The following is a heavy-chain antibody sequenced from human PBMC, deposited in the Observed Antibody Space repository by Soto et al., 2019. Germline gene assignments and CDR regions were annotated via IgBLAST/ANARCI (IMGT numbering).Heavy chain of an antibody. J-gene: IGHJ6*02. CDR3: ARSQGSSTSLEIYYYYYYGMDV. V-gene: IGHV1-69*01. Sequence: QVQLVQSGAEVKKPGSSVKVSCKASGGTFGSYAISWVRQGPGQGLEWMGGIIPIPGTANYAQKFQGRVTIAAVESTSTAYMELRSLRSEDTAVYYCARSQGSSTSLEIYYYYYYGMDVGGQGTMVTVSS. CDR2: IIPIPGTA. CDR1: GGTFGSYA. D-gene: IGHD2-2*01.